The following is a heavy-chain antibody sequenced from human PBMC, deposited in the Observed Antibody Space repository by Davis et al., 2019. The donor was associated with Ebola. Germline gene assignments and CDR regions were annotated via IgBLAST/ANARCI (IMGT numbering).Heavy chain of an antibody. V-gene: IGHV3-74*01. CDR1: GFPLLANW. CDR3: ARSHYYNGQDL. D-gene: IGHD3-10*01. CDR2: THPEGVTI. J-gene: IGHJ6*04. Sequence: PGGLLRSPCAAPGFPLLANWMHWTREPHEGLLWVADTHPEGVTIRYADSVRGRFTISRDNVNSMLYLQMNSLRPEDSAIYYCARSHYYNGQDLWGKGTRVTVSS.